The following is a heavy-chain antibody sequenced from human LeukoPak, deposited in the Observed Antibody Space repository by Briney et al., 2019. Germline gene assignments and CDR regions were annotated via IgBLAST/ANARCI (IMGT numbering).Heavy chain of an antibody. CDR1: GFTVSSNY. J-gene: IGHJ4*02. D-gene: IGHD2-8*01. CDR2: IYSGGST. V-gene: IGHV3-53*01. Sequence: GGSLRLSCAASGFTVSSNYMSWVRQAPGKGLEWVSVIYSGGSTHYADSVKGRFTISRDNSENTLYLQMNSLRAEDTAVYYCARGPYEYYFDYWGQGTLVTVSS. CDR3: ARGPYEYYFDY.